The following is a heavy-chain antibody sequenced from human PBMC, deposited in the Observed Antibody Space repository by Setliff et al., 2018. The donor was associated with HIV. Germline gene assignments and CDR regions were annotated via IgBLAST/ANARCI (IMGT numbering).Heavy chain of an antibody. D-gene: IGHD4-17*01. J-gene: IGHJ4*02. CDR1: SGSISSGYY. CDR3: ARSYGDPYYFDY. Sequence: SETLSLTCTVSSGSISSGYYWGWIRQPPGKGLEWIGSIYHSGSTYYNPSLKSRVTMSVDTSKNQFSLKLSSVTAADTAVYYCARSYGDPYYFDYWGQGTLVTVSS. V-gene: IGHV4-38-2*02. CDR2: IYHSGST.